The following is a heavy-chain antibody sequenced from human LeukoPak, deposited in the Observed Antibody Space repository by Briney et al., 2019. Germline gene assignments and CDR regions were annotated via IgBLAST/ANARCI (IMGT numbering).Heavy chain of an antibody. CDR2: IYYSGST. V-gene: IGHV4-39*01. D-gene: IGHD3-10*01. CDR3: ARHMYYYGSGSYPD. CDR1: GGSISSSSYY. J-gene: IGHJ4*02. Sequence: SETLSLTCTVSGGSISSSSYYWGWIRQPPGTGLEWIGSIYYSGSTYYNPSLKSRVTISVDTSKNQFSLKLSSVTAADTAVYYCARHMYYYGSGSYPDWGQGTLVTVSS.